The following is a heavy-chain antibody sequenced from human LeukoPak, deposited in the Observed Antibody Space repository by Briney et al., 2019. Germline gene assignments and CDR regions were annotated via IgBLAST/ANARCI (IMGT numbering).Heavy chain of an antibody. Sequence: SGGSLRLSCAASGFTFSSYSMNWVRQAPGKGLEWVSYISSSSSTIYYADSVKGRFTISRDNAKNSLYLQMNSLRAEDTAVYYCARDGESSGWYSVGAWYFDLWGRGTLVTVSS. CDR2: ISSSSSTI. CDR1: GFTFSSYS. V-gene: IGHV3-48*01. CDR3: ARDGESSGWYSVGAWYFDL. D-gene: IGHD6-19*01. J-gene: IGHJ2*01.